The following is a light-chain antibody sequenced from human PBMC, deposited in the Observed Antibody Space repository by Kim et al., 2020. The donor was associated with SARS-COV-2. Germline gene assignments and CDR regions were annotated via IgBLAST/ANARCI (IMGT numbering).Light chain of an antibody. J-gene: IGLJ1*01. V-gene: IGLV2-11*01. CDR1: SSDIGGYNF. CDR3: CSFAGNSVV. Sequence: QSALTQPPSVSGSPGQSVTISCTGTSSDIGGYNFVSWYQQHPGKVPKLIIYGFSTRPSGVPDRYSGSRSGNTASLTISGLQADDEGDYYCCSFAGNSVVFGTGTKVTVL. CDR2: GFS.